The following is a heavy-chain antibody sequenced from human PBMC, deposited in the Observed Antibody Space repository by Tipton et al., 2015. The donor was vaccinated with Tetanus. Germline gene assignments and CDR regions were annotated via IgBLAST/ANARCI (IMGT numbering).Heavy chain of an antibody. CDR3: ARDQARGARGWNYFDY. D-gene: IGHD1-26*01. Sequence: GLVKPSQTLSLTCTVSGGSISSGGYYWSWIRQHPGKGLEWIGDIYYSGSTYYNPSLKSRVPISVDTSTTQFSLKLNSVTAGDTAVYSCARDQARGARGWNYFDYWGQGTLVTVSS. V-gene: IGHV4-31*03. CDR2: IYYSGST. J-gene: IGHJ4*02. CDR1: GGSISSGGYY.